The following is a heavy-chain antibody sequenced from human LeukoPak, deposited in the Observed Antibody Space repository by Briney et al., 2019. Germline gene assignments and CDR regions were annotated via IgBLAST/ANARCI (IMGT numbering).Heavy chain of an antibody. D-gene: IGHD2-2*01. J-gene: IGHJ4*02. CDR3: ATGLGYCSSTSCPDY. CDR1: GYTFTDYY. CDR2: VDPEDGET. V-gene: IGHV1-69-2*01. Sequence: ASVKVSCKVSGYTFTDYYMHWVQQAPGKGLEWMGLVDPEDGETIYAGKFQGRVTITADTSTDTAYMELSSLRSEDTAVYYCATGLGYCSSTSCPDYWGQGTLVTVSS.